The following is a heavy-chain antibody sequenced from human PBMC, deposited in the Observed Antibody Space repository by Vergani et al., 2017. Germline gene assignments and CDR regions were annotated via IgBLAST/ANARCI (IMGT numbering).Heavy chain of an antibody. D-gene: IGHD5-18*01. CDR3: AKDREGGYSYGNFDY. CDR2: ISNDGGNK. Sequence: QVQLVESGGNVVQSGTSLRLSCAASGFSFGSYGMHWVRQSPGKGLEWVAVISNDGGNKYYADSVKGRFTIYKDNSKNTLYLQMNSLRAEDTAVYYCAKDREGGYSYGNFDYWGQGTLVTVSS. J-gene: IGHJ4*02. V-gene: IGHV3-30*18. CDR1: GFSFGSYG.